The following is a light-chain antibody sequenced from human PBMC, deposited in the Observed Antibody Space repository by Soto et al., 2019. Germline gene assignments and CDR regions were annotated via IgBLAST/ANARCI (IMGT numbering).Light chain of an antibody. Sequence: QSVLTPPPSASGTPGQTVTISCSGSNSNIGTNYVYWYQHLPGTAPRLLLSGNNQRPSGVPDRFSGSKSDTSASLVISGLRSEDEAAYYCASRDDSLTGHVVFGGGTKLTVL. CDR2: GNN. V-gene: IGLV1-47*01. CDR3: ASRDDSLTGHVV. CDR1: NSNIGTNY. J-gene: IGLJ2*01.